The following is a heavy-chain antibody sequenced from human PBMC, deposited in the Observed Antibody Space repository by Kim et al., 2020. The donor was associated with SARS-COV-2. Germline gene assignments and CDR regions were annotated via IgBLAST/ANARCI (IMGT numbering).Heavy chain of an antibody. V-gene: IGHV5-51*01. Sequence: GESLKISCKGSGYSFTSYWIGWVRQMPGKGLEWMGIIYPGDSDTRYSPSFQGQVTISADKSISTAYLQWSSLKASDTAMYYCARMIVGQWLLVRWFDPWGQGTLVTVSS. CDR3: ARMIVGQWLLVRWFDP. CDR1: GYSFTSYW. CDR2: IYPGDSDT. D-gene: IGHD6-19*01. J-gene: IGHJ5*02.